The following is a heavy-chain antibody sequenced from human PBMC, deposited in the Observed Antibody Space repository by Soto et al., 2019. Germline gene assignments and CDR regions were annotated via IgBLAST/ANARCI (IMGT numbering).Heavy chain of an antibody. J-gene: IGHJ4*02. CDR1: GFTFSSYG. Sequence: GESLKISCAASGFTFSSYGMHWVRQAPGKGLEWVAVIWYDGSNKYYADSVKGRFTISRDNSKNTLYLQMNSLRAEDTAVYYCAWGSYSSGWYVIYWGQGTLVTVSS. D-gene: IGHD6-19*01. CDR3: AWGSYSSGWYVIY. V-gene: IGHV3-33*01. CDR2: IWYDGSNK.